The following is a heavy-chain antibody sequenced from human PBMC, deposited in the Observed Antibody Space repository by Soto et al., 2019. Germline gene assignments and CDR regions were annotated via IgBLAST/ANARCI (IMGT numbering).Heavy chain of an antibody. Sequence: SETLSLTCAVSGGSISSGGYSWSWIRQPPGKGLEWIGYISYTGSTNYNPSLKSRVTISVDTSKNQFSLKLSSVTAADTAVYYCARRNYSSGWSYWFDPWGQGTLVTVSS. V-gene: IGHV4-61*08. D-gene: IGHD6-19*01. CDR3: ARRNYSSGWSYWFDP. J-gene: IGHJ5*02. CDR1: GGSISSGGYS. CDR2: ISYTGST.